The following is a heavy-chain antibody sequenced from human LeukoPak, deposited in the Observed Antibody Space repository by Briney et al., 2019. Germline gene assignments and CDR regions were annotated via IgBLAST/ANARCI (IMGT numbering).Heavy chain of an antibody. J-gene: IGHJ4*02. CDR3: ARESHYFDTVSFNY. Sequence: PGGSLRLSCAASGFTFSNYGFHWVRQAPGKGLEWVAVISFDGNNKYYVDSVKGRFTISRDNSKNTLYLQMNSLRGEDTAVYYCARESHYFDTVSFNYWGQGTLVTVSS. CDR2: ISFDGNNK. CDR1: GFTFSNYG. D-gene: IGHD3-22*01. V-gene: IGHV3-30*03.